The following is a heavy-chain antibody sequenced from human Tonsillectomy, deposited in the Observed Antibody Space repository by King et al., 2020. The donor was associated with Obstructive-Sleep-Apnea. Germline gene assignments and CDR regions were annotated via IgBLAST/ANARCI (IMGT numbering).Heavy chain of an antibody. D-gene: IGHD2-21*02. V-gene: IGHV3-49*03. CDR1: GFTFGDYA. CDR2: IRSKAYGGTT. J-gene: IGHJ4*01. CDR3: TRGSDWASLYFYY. Sequence: VQLVESGGGLVQSGRSLRLSCTASGFTFGDYAMSWFRQAPGKGLEWVGFIRSKAYGGTTEYAASVKGRFTISRDDSKSIAYLQMNSLKTEDTAVYYCTRGSDWASLYFYYFCPGTLVTVSS.